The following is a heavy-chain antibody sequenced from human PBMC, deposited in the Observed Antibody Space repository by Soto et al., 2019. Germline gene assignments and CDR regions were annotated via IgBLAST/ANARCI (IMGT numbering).Heavy chain of an antibody. CDR3: ATLLCEGIIVVGSSGGRGDY. Sequence: EQLVQSGGGVVQPGRSLRLSCAASGFIFSSYGMHWVRQAPGRGLEWVAVISYDGSNEHYADSVQGRFTISKDNSKQTVYLQMNRLRTEDTAVYFCATLLCEGIIVVGSSGGRGDYWGHGTLVTVSS. D-gene: IGHD2-2*01. CDR1: GFIFSSYG. CDR2: ISYDGSNE. J-gene: IGHJ4*01. V-gene: IGHV3-30*03.